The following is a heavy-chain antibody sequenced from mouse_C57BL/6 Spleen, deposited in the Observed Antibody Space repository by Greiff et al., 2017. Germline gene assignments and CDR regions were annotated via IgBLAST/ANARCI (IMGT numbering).Heavy chain of an antibody. D-gene: IGHD2-4*01. CDR3: ARRLRLYAMDY. Sequence: VQLQESGPGLVAPSQSLSITCTVSGFSLTSYGVDWVRQSPGQGLEWLGVIWGVGSTNYNSALKSRLSISKDNSKSQVFLKMNSLQTDDTAMYYCARRLRLYAMDYWGQGTSVTVSS. CDR2: IWGVGST. V-gene: IGHV2-6*01. CDR1: GFSLTSYG. J-gene: IGHJ4*01.